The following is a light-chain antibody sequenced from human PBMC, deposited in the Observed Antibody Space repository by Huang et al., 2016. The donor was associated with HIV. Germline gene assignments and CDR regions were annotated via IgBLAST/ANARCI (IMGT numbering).Light chain of an antibody. Sequence: ERVMTQSPDILSVSPGETATLPCRASQDVSSNLAWDRQKPGQAPSLLIYGASTRVSGIPARFNGSGSGIAFTLTISSVQSEDFAVYYCQQYNNWPRTFGQGTKLEIK. CDR3: QQYNNWPRT. CDR1: QDVSSN. V-gene: IGKV3-15*01. CDR2: GAS. J-gene: IGKJ2*01.